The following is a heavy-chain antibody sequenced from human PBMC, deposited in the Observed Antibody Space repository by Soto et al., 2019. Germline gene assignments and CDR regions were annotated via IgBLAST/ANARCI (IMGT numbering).Heavy chain of an antibody. CDR3: AGSFHTAMGLGYFDY. V-gene: IGHV6-1*01. J-gene: IGHJ4*02. Sequence: PSQTLSLTCAISGDSVSSNSAAWNWIRQSPSRGLEWLGRTYYRSKWYNNYAVSVKSRITINPDTSKNQFSVQLKSVTPEDTAVYYCAGSFHTAMGLGYFDYWGQGTLVTVSS. D-gene: IGHD5-18*01. CDR1: GDSVSSNSAA. CDR2: TYYRSKWYN.